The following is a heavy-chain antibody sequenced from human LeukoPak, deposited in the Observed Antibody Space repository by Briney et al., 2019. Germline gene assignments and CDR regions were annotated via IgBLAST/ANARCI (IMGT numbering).Heavy chain of an antibody. D-gene: IGHD6-13*01. CDR2: IFYGAGTFYTSSLKNGNT. Sequence: SETLSLTCSVSGGSISSGDYFWGWIRQPPGKGLEWTASIFYGAGTFYTSSLKNGNTYYNPSLKSRATISMDTSLNQFSLELISVTAADTGVYYCARHFPEAQAAAGTWVFDYWGQGTLVTVSS. V-gene: IGHV4-39*01. CDR1: GGSISSGDYF. CDR3: ARHFPEAQAAAGTWVFDY. J-gene: IGHJ4*02.